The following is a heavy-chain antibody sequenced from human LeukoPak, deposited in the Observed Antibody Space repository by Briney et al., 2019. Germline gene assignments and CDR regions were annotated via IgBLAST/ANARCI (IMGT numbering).Heavy chain of an antibody. D-gene: IGHD3-22*01. CDR3: ARRTTDSSGNYYGAFDI. Sequence: SETLSLTCTVSGGSISSYYWSWIRQPPGKGLEWIGYIYYSGTTNYNPSLKSRVTISVDTSKNQFSLRLSSVTAADTAVYYCARRTTDSSGNYYGAFDIWGQGTVVTVSS. V-gene: IGHV4-59*01. CDR2: IYYSGTT. J-gene: IGHJ3*02. CDR1: GGSISSYY.